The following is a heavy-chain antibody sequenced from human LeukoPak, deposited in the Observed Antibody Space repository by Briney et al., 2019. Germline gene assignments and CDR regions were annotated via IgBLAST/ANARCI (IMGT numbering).Heavy chain of an antibody. CDR3: AGGDEVSRSASYYLDT. CDR1: GYTFIGYY. CDR2: INPKSGGT. J-gene: IGHJ4*02. D-gene: IGHD3-10*01. Sequence: GASVKVSCKASGYTFIGYYLVWVRQAPGQGLEWMGWINPKSGGTQYAQKFQGRVTMTRDTSISTAYMELSRLSSDDTAMYFCAGGDEVSRSASYYLDTWGQGTLVSVSS. V-gene: IGHV1-2*02.